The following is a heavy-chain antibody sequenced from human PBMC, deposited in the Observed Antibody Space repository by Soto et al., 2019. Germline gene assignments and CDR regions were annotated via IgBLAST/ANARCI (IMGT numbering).Heavy chain of an antibody. Sequence: SETLSLTCIVSGGSISSGGYYWSWIRQHPGKGLEWIGYIYYSGNTYYNPSLKSRVTISIDTPKNQFSLKLSSVTAAETAVYYCERAQLEMARGFGWGQGTLVTVSS. CDR2: IYYSGNT. CDR3: ERAQLEMARGFG. V-gene: IGHV4-31*03. D-gene: IGHD6-13*01. J-gene: IGHJ4*02. CDR1: GGSISSGGYY.